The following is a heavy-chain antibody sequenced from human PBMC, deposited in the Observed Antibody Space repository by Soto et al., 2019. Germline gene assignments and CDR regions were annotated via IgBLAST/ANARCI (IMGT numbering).Heavy chain of an antibody. V-gene: IGHV5-51*03. J-gene: IGHJ4*02. Sequence: EVQLVQSGAEVKKPGESLKISCKGSGYSFTSYWIGWVRQMPGKGLEWMGIIYPGDSDTRYSPSFQGQVTISADKSISTAYLQWSSLKASDTAMYYCARLHSSSWRAIPGTFDYWGQGTLVSVSS. CDR3: ARLHSSSWRAIPGTFDY. CDR1: GYSFTSYW. D-gene: IGHD6-13*01. CDR2: IYPGDSDT.